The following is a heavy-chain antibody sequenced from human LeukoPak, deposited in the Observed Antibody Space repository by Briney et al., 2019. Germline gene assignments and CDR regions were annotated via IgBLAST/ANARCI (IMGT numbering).Heavy chain of an antibody. CDR3: ARGINYYDSSGYYYGSRLKNWFDP. Sequence: PSETLSLTCAVYGGSFSGYYWSWIRQPPGKGLEWIGEINYSGSTNYNPSLKSRVTISVDTSKNQFSLKLSSVTAADTAVYYCARGINYYDSSGYYYGSRLKNWFDPWGQGTLVTVSS. CDR2: INYSGST. CDR1: GGSFSGYY. V-gene: IGHV4-34*01. J-gene: IGHJ5*02. D-gene: IGHD3-22*01.